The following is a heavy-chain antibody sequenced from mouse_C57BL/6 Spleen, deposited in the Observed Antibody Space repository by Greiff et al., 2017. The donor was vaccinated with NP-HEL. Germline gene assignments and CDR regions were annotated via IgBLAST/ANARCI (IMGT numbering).Heavy chain of an antibody. V-gene: IGHV3-6*01. D-gene: IGHD4-1*01. J-gene: IGHJ2*01. Sequence: EVQLQESGPGLVKPSQSLSLTCSVTGYSITSGYYWNWIRQFPGNKLEWMGYISYDGSNNYNPSLKNRISITRDTSKNQFFLKLNSVTTEDTATYYCAREGGTIFDYWGQGTTLTVSS. CDR1: GYSITSGYY. CDR2: ISYDGSN. CDR3: AREGGTIFDY.